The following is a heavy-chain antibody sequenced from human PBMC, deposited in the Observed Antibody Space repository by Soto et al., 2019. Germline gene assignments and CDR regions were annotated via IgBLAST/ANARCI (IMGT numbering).Heavy chain of an antibody. V-gene: IGHV4-30-2*01. J-gene: IGHJ4*02. D-gene: IGHD5-12*01. CDR1: GGSISSGGYS. Sequence: TLSLTCAVSGGSISSGGYSWSWIRQPPGKGLEWIGYIYHSGGTYYNPSLKSRVTISVDRSKNQFSLKLSSVTAADTAVYYCARGSGYSGYDYSATFDYWGQGTLVTVSS. CDR2: IYHSGGT. CDR3: ARGSGYSGYDYSATFDY.